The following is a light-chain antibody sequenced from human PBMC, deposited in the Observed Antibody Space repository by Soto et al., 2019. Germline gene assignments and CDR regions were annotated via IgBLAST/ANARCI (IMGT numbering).Light chain of an antibody. CDR1: QSVSNY. CDR3: QPRSNPG. J-gene: IGKJ3*01. Sequence: IVLTQSPATLSLSPGERATLSCRASQSVSNYLAWYQQKPGQAPRLLIYDAFIRATGIPARFSGSGSGPDFTLTISSLEPEDFAVYYCQPRSNPGFGPGTKVDIK. CDR2: DAF. V-gene: IGKV3-11*01.